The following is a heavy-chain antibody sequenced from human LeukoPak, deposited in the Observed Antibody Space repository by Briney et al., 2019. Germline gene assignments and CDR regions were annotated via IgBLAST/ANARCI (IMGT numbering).Heavy chain of an antibody. CDR3: ARSRWRDSFDY. D-gene: IGHD4-23*01. Sequence: SETLSLTCAVYGGSFSGYYWSGIRQPPGKGLEWIGEINHSGSTNYNPSLKSRVTISVDTSKNQFSLKLSSVTAADTAVYYCARSRWRDSFDYWGQGTLVTVSS. CDR1: GGSFSGYY. J-gene: IGHJ4*02. CDR2: INHSGST. V-gene: IGHV4-34*01.